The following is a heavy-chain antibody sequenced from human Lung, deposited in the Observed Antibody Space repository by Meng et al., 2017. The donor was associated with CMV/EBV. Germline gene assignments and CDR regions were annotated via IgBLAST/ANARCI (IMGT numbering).Heavy chain of an antibody. D-gene: IGHD7-27*01. CDR1: GYTFTAHY. J-gene: IGHJ4*02. Sequence: SXXVSCKASGYTFTAHYFHWVRQAPGQGLEWMGWIHPHRGDTNYAQQFQGRVTLTRGTSINTGYMELTRLTSDDTAVYYCARDNNWGPDYWGKGTRVTVSS. CDR2: IHPHRGDT. CDR3: ARDNNWGPDY. V-gene: IGHV1-2*02.